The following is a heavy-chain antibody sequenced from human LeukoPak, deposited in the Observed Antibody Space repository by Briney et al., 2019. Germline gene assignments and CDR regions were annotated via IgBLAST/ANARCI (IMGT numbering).Heavy chain of an antibody. D-gene: IGHD3-3*01. Sequence: VASVKVSCKASGYTFTGYYMHWVRQAPGQGLEWMGWINPNSGGTNYAQKFQGRVTMTRDTSISTAYIELSRLRSDDTAVYYCARADYDFWSGYYDYWGQGTLVTVSS. CDR3: ARADYDFWSGYYDY. CDR2: INPNSGGT. CDR1: GYTFTGYY. J-gene: IGHJ4*02. V-gene: IGHV1-2*02.